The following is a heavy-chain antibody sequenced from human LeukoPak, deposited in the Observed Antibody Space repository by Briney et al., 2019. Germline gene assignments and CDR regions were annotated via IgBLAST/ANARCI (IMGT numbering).Heavy chain of an antibody. CDR3: ARVRDDSSGYRPLDAFDI. Sequence: SVKVSCKASGGTFSSYAISLVRQAPGQGLEWMGGIIPIFGTANYAQKFQGRVTITADESTSTAYMELSSLRSEDTAVYYCARVRDDSSGYRPLDAFDIWGQGTMVTVSS. D-gene: IGHD3-22*01. CDR2: IIPIFGTA. V-gene: IGHV1-69*13. CDR1: GGTFSSYA. J-gene: IGHJ3*02.